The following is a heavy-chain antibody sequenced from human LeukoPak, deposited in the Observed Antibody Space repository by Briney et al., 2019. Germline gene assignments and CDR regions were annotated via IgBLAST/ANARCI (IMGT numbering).Heavy chain of an antibody. CDR1: GYTFTSYD. CDR3: ARLERMDV. Sequence: ASVKVSCKASGYTFTSYDINWVRQATGQGLEWMGWMNPNSGVTVYAPKFQGRVTMTRNTSVSTAYMELSGLRSDDTAVYYCARLERMDVWGKGTTVTVSS. V-gene: IGHV1-8*01. CDR2: MNPNSGVT. J-gene: IGHJ6*04.